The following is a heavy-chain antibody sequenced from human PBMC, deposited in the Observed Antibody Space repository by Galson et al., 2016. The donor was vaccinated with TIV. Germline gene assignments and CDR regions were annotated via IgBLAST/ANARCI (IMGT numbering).Heavy chain of an antibody. J-gene: IGHJ4*02. Sequence: SLRLSCAASGFAVSSYEMNWVRQAPGKGLEWLSYIGRGANFRDYSDSVKGRFTVSEDNAKNSLYLQMSSLRAEDTGVSYCARDGGNAWEYDCWGQGTLVTVSP. V-gene: IGHV3-48*03. D-gene: IGHD1-26*01. CDR3: ARDGGNAWEYDC. CDR2: IGRGANFR. CDR1: GFAVSSYE.